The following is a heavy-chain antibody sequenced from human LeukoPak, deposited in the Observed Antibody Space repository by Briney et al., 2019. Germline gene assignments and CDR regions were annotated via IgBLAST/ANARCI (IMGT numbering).Heavy chain of an antibody. CDR2: IYYTGGT. Sequence: SETLSLTCTVAGVSISSSRYYXXXIRQSPGRGXXXXGSIYYTGGTYYNPSLESRVTIYVDTSKNHFSLRLSSVTAADTAVYYCAPGSTGGTRGSWFDPWGQGILVTVSS. D-gene: IGHD2-8*02. V-gene: IGHV4-39*02. CDR1: GVSISSSRYY. CDR3: APGSTGGTRGSWFDP. J-gene: IGHJ5*02.